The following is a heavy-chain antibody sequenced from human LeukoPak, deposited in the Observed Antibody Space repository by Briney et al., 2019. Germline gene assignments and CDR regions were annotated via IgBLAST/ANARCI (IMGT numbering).Heavy chain of an antibody. CDR3: ARGSVVTTGIGDY. D-gene: IGHD4-17*01. CDR2: INPNSGST. V-gene: IGHV1-46*01. CDR1: GYTFTSYY. Sequence: ASVKVSCKASGYTFTSYYIHWVRQAPGQGLEWMGVINPNSGSTSYAQKFQGRVTMTRDTSTSTVYMELSSLRSGDTAVYYCARGSVVTTGIGDYWGQGTLVTVSS. J-gene: IGHJ4*02.